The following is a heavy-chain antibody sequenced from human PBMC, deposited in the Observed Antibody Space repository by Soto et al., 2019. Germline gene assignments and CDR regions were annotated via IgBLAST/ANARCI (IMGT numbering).Heavy chain of an antibody. V-gene: IGHV1-69*02. J-gene: IGHJ4*02. CDR1: GGTFRNYP. CDR3: ARGPLVVLSYFES. CDR2: IFPLTDIP. Sequence: QVQLVQSGTEVKKPGSSVKVSCKVSGGTFRNYPINWVRQAPGQGLEWMGSIFPLTDIPDYAQNFQARLTISADKSTSTAYMELSSLTSDDTAMYFCARGPLVVLSYFESWGLGTLVTVSS.